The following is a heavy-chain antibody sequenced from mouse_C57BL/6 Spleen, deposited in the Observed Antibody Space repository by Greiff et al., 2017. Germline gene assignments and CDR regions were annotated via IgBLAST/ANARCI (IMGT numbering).Heavy chain of an antibody. J-gene: IGHJ2*01. D-gene: IGHD2-3*01. Sequence: QVQLKESGAELVRPGTSVKMSCKASGYTFTNYWIGWAKQRPGHGLEWIGDIYPGGGYTNYNEKFKGKATLTADKSSSTAYMQFSSLTSEDSAIYYCARVFYDGYYPHYFDYWGQGTTLTVSS. CDR1: GYTFTNYW. CDR2: IYPGGGYT. V-gene: IGHV1-63*01. CDR3: ARVFYDGYYPHYFDY.